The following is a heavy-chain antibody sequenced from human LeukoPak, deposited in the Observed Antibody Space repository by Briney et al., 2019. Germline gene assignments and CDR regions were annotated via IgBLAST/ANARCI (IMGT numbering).Heavy chain of an antibody. J-gene: IGHJ3*01. CDR3: ARGESFAFAD. Sequence: GGFLRLSCAASGFTFSTYDMQWVRQAPGKGLEWVSGIGRSGSTYYTDSVKGRFTISRDNSKDTLYLQMNSLRAEDTAVYYCARGESFAFADWGQGTMVTVSS. CDR2: IGRSGST. V-gene: IGHV3-23*01. D-gene: IGHD2-21*01. CDR1: GFTFSTYD.